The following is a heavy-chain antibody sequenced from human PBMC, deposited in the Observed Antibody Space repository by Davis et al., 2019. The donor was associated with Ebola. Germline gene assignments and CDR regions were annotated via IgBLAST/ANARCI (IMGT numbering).Heavy chain of an antibody. D-gene: IGHD2-21*02. Sequence: AASVKVSCKDSGYTFTGYYMHWVRQAPGQGLEWMGRINPNSGGTNYAQKFQGRVTMTRETSISTAYMELSRLISDDTAVYYCARDASYCGGDCYSLVYWFDPWGQGTLVTVSS. V-gene: IGHV1-2*06. CDR2: INPNSGGT. CDR3: ARDASYCGGDCYSLVYWFDP. J-gene: IGHJ5*02. CDR1: GYTFTGYY.